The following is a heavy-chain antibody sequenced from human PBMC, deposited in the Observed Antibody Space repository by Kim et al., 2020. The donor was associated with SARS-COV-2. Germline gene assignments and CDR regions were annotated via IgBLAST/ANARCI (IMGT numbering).Heavy chain of an antibody. D-gene: IGHD3-22*01. Sequence: DTVECRFTISRDNSKNTLYLQMNSVSAEDTAVYYWARPWGYYDSSGYYDYWGQGTLVTVSS. V-gene: IGHV3-30*07. J-gene: IGHJ4*02. CDR3: ARPWGYYDSSGYYDY.